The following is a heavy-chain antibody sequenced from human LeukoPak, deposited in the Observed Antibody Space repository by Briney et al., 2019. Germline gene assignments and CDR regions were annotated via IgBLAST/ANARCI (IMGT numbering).Heavy chain of an antibody. CDR2: ISSNGGST. D-gene: IGHD1-26*01. Sequence: GGSLRLSCAASGFTFSTYAMNWVRQAPGKGLEYVSAISSNGGSTHYAKSVKGRFTISRDNSKNTLYLQMGSLRAEDTAVYYCAGSGGSYDYWGQGTLVTVSS. J-gene: IGHJ4*02. CDR1: GFTFSTYA. CDR3: AGSGGSYDY. V-gene: IGHV3-64*01.